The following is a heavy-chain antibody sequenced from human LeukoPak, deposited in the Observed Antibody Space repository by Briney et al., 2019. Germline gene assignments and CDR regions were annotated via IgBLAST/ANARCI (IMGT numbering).Heavy chain of an antibody. CDR2: ISSNGGST. CDR3: ARDYGGNLIDD. D-gene: IGHD4-23*01. V-gene: IGHV3-64*01. CDR1: GFTFSSYA. J-gene: IGHJ4*02. Sequence: GGSLRLSCAASGFTFSSYAMHWVRQAPGKGLEYVSAISSNGGSTYYANSVKGRFTISRDNSKNTLYLQMGSLRAEDMAVYYCARDYGGNLIDDWGQGTLVSVSS.